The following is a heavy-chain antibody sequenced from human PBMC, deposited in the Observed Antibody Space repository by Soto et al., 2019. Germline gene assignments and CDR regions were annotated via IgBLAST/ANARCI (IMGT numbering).Heavy chain of an antibody. V-gene: IGHV5-51*01. CDR2: IYPGDSDT. J-gene: IGHJ4*02. CDR3: ARDTFSGDSSGPHY. D-gene: IGHD3-22*01. Sequence: GESLKISCKGSGYSFSRYWIAWVGQTPGKGLEWMGLIYPGDSDTRYSPSFQGQVTISADKSITTAYLQWSSLKASDTAIYYCARDTFSGDSSGPHYWGQGTLVTVSS. CDR1: GYSFSRYW.